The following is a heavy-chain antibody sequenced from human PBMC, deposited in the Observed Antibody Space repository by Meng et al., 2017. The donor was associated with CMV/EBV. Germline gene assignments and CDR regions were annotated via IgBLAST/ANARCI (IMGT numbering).Heavy chain of an antibody. CDR3: ARAARGYSFSYYYYYGMDV. Sequence: GSLRLSCAVYGGSFSGYYWSWIRQPPGKGLEWIGEINHSGSTNYNPSLKSRVTISVDTSKNQFSLKLSSVTAADTAVYYCARAARGYSFSYYYYYGMDVWGQGTTVTVSS. CDR1: GGSFSGYY. V-gene: IGHV4-34*01. D-gene: IGHD5-18*01. J-gene: IGHJ6*02. CDR2: INHSGST.